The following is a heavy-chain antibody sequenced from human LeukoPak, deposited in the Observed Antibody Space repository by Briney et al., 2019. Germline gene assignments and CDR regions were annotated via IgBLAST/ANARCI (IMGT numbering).Heavy chain of an antibody. CDR2: INPTGGST. CDR1: GYTFTTYY. CDR3: ARQGRSGSYSAFSWFDP. V-gene: IGHV1-46*01. D-gene: IGHD3-22*01. Sequence: EASVTVSFRASGYTFTTYYMHWVRQAPGKGLEWMGNINPTGGSTTYVQKFQGRVTMTRDMYTNTVYMELSSLRSEDTAVYYCARQGRSGSYSAFSWFDPWGQGTLVTVSS. J-gene: IGHJ5*02.